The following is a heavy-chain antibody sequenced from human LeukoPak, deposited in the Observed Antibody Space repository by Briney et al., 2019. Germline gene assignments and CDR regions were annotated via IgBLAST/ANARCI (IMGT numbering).Heavy chain of an antibody. J-gene: IGHJ4*02. Sequence: SETLSLTCSVSGGSISSSRYSWGWIRQPPGKGLEWIGSIHYSGTTYYNPSLKSRVTISVDTSKIQLSLKLSSVTAADTAVYYCARHENGDNYFDNWGQGTLVSVSA. CDR1: GGSISSSRYS. CDR2: IHYSGTT. V-gene: IGHV4-39*01. CDR3: ARHENGDNYFDN. D-gene: IGHD3-10*01.